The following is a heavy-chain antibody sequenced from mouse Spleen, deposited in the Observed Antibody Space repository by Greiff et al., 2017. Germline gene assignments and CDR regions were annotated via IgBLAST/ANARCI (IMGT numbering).Heavy chain of an antibody. D-gene: IGHD2-2*01. CDR3: ARRPYGYDNYFDY. J-gene: IGHJ2*01. Sequence: DVMLVESGGGLVKLGGSLKLSCAASGFTFSSYAMSWVRQTPEKRLEWVATISSGGGNTYYPDSVKGRFTISRDNAKNTLYLQMSSLKSEDTAMYYCARRPYGYDNYFDYWGQGTTLTVSS. V-gene: IGHV5-9*01. CDR1: GFTFSSYA. CDR2: ISSGGGNT.